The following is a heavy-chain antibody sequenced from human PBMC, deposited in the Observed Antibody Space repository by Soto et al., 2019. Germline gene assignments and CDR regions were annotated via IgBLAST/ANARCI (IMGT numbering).Heavy chain of an antibody. V-gene: IGHV3-11*01. CDR1: GFTFGDYY. D-gene: IGHD2-2*02. J-gene: IGHJ4*02. CDR2: ISSSGSTI. Sequence: PGGSLRLSCAASGFTFGDYYMSWIRQAPGKGLEWVSYISSSGSTIYYADSVKGRFTISRDNAENSLYLQMNSLRAEDTAVYYCARVEWGIVVPAAIWIDYWGQGTLVTVSS. CDR3: ARVEWGIVVPAAIWIDY.